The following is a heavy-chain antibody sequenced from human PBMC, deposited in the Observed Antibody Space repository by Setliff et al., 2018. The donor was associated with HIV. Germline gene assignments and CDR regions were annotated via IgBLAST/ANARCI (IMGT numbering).Heavy chain of an antibody. CDR1: GGSINTGSYF. CDR2: IYHSGNT. CDR3: ARVVVVAATPEYFQH. D-gene: IGHD2-15*01. J-gene: IGHJ1*01. Sequence: SETLSLTCTVSGGSINTGSYFWGWIRQPPGKGLEWIGSIYHSGNTYYNPSLKSRVTISVDTSKNQFSLKLSSVTAADTAVYYCARVVVVAATPEYFQHWGQGTLVTVSS. V-gene: IGHV4-39*07.